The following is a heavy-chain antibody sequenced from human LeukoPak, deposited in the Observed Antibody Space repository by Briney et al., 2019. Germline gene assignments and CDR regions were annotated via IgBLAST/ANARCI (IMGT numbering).Heavy chain of an antibody. CDR3: AKDHPNVVRAADAFDI. CDR2: ISCSGGST. V-gene: IGHV3-23*01. Sequence: GGSLRLSCAASGFTFSSYAMSWVRQAPGKGLEWVSAISCSGGSTYYADSVKGRFTISRDNSNNTLYLQMNSLRAEDTAVYYCAKDHPNVVRAADAFDIWGQGTMVTVSS. D-gene: IGHD6-6*01. CDR1: GFTFSSYA. J-gene: IGHJ3*02.